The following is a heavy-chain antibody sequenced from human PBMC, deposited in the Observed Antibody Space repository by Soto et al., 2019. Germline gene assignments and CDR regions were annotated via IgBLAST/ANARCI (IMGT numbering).Heavy chain of an antibody. J-gene: IGHJ3*02. D-gene: IGHD2-8*01. V-gene: IGHV3-23*01. CDR3: EKQGLGSLATYCSTGDGHYAFDN. CDR2: ISGGGDGT. CDR1: GFTFGNYA. Sequence: EVQLLESGGGLVQPGGSLRLSCAASGFTFGNYAMIWVRQAPGKGLEWVSTISGGGDGTYYEDSVRGLFTISRENSRIKVYVQMNSLRAEDTAVYYCEKQGLGSLATYCSTGDGHYAFDNRGQWTMVTVSS.